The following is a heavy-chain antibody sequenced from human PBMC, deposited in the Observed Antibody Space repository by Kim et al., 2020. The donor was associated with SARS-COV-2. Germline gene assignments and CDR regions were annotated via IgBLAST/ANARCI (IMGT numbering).Heavy chain of an antibody. D-gene: IGHD3-3*02. CDR2: IRSKANSYAT. Sequence: GGSLRLSCAASGFTFSGSPLHWVRQASGKGLEWVGRIRSKANSYATGYAASVKGRFTISRDDSKNTAYLEMRGLKTEDTALDYCTRIHATQLAFWDAFDIWGQGTMVTVSS. CDR1: GFTFSGSP. CDR3: TRIHATQLAFWDAFDI. J-gene: IGHJ3*02. V-gene: IGHV3-73*01.